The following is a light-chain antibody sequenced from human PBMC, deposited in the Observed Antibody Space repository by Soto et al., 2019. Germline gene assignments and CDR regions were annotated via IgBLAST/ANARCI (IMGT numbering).Light chain of an antibody. CDR3: QQYNSWPPT. V-gene: IGKV3-15*01. CDR1: QSVSSN. J-gene: IGKJ2*01. Sequence: EIVMTQSPATLSVSPGERATLSCRASQSVSSNLAWYQQKPGQAPRLLIYGASTRASGIPARFSGSGSGTEFTLTISSLQSEDFAVYCCQQYNSWPPTFGQGTKLEIK. CDR2: GAS.